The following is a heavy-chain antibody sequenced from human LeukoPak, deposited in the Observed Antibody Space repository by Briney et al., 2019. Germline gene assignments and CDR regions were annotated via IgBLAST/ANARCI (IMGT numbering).Heavy chain of an antibody. V-gene: IGHV1-18*01. D-gene: IGHD3-22*01. CDR2: ISAYNVNT. J-gene: IGHJ4*02. Sequence: GASVKVSCKASGYTFTSYGISWVRQAPGQGLEWMGWISAYNVNTNYAQKLQGRVTMTTDTSTSTAYMELRSLRSDDTAVYYCARLRDGYYDSSGPFDYWGQGTLVTVSS. CDR1: GYTFTSYG. CDR3: ARLRDGYYDSSGPFDY.